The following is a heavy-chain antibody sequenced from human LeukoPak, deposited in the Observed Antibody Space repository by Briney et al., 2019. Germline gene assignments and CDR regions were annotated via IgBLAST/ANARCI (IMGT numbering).Heavy chain of an antibody. J-gene: IGHJ4*02. CDR3: ARPKVYGAVEPYYFDY. Sequence: SVKVSCKAPGGTFSSYAISWXXXXXGQXXXXXXGIIPIFGTANYAQKFQGRVTITTDESTSTAYMELSSLRSEDTAVYYCARPKVYGAVEPYYFDYWGQGTLVTVSS. V-gene: IGHV1-69*05. D-gene: IGHD4-17*01. CDR2: IIPIFGTA. CDR1: GGTFSSYA.